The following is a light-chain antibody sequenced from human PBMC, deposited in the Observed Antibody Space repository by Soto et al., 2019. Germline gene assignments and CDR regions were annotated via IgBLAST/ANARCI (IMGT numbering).Light chain of an antibody. CDR3: QSYDTSLSGLV. V-gene: IGLV1-40*01. CDR1: SSNFGAGYD. J-gene: IGLJ2*01. CDR2: GNS. Sequence: QSVLTQPPSVSGAPGQRVTISCTGSSSNFGAGYDVHWYQQVPGTAPKLLIYGNSNRPSGVPDRFSGSKSGPSASLAITGLQAEDEADYYCQSYDTSLSGLVFGGGTKLTVL.